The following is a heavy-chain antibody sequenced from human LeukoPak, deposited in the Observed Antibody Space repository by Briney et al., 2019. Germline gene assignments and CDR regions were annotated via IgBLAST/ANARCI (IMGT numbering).Heavy chain of an antibody. CDR3: ARQGFKWLTSLWFDP. Sequence: GESLKISCKGSGYRFTSYWIGWVRQMPGKGLEWMGIIYPGDSDTRYSPSFQGQVTISADKSISTAYLQWSSLKASDTAMYYCARQGFKWLTSLWFDPWGQGTLVTVSS. CDR1: GYRFTSYW. D-gene: IGHD3-22*01. CDR2: IYPGDSDT. J-gene: IGHJ5*02. V-gene: IGHV5-51*01.